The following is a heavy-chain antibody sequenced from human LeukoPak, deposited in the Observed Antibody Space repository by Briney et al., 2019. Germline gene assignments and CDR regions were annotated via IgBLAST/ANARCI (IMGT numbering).Heavy chain of an antibody. V-gene: IGHV1-8*01. CDR1: GYTFTSYD. CDR3: ARYSSGRQARYNWFDP. J-gene: IGHJ5*02. Sequence: GASVKVSCKASGYTFTSYDINWVRQATGQGLEWMGWMNPNSGNTGYAQKFQGRVTMTRNTSISTAYMELSSLRSEDTAVYYCARYSSGRQARYNWFDPWGQGTLVTVSS. D-gene: IGHD6-19*01. CDR2: MNPNSGNT.